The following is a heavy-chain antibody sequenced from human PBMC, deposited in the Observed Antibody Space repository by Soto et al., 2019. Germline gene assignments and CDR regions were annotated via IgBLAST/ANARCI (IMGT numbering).Heavy chain of an antibody. D-gene: IGHD1-26*01. J-gene: IGHJ1*01. CDR1: GFTFSSYA. Sequence: LRLSCAASGFTFSSYAMSWVRQAPGKGLGWVSAISGSGGSTYYADSVKGRFTISRDNSKNTLYLQMNSLRAEDTAVYYCAKDSSGSYYGYFQHWGQGTLDTVSA. CDR2: ISGSGGST. V-gene: IGHV3-23*01. CDR3: AKDSSGSYYGYFQH.